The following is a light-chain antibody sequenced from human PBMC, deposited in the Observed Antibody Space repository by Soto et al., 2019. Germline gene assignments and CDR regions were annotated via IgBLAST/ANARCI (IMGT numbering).Light chain of an antibody. V-gene: IGLV1-44*01. CDR2: SNN. Sequence: QSVLTQPPSASGTPGQRVTISCSGSSSNIGSTYVYWYQQLPGTAPKLLIYSNNQRPSGVPDRFSGSKSGTSASLAISGLQSEDEAYYYCAAWDDSLNGVVFGGGTKLTVL. CDR1: SSNIGSTY. CDR3: AAWDDSLNGVV. J-gene: IGLJ2*01.